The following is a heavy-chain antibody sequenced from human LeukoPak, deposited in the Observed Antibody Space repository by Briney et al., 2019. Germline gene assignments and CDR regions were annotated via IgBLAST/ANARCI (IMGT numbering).Heavy chain of an antibody. D-gene: IGHD6-6*01. Sequence: ASVKVSCKASGYTFTSYGIIWVRQARGQGLEWMGWTSGDNVNTYYAQKFLGRVIMTTETSTTTAYMELRSLGPDDTAVYYCVRDWEWKAARNLFDPWGQGTRVTVSS. CDR1: GYTFTSYG. CDR3: VRDWEWKAARNLFDP. V-gene: IGHV1-18*01. CDR2: TSGDNVNT. J-gene: IGHJ5*02.